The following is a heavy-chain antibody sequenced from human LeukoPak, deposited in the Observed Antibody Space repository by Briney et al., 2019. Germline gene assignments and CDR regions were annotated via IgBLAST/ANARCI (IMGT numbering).Heavy chain of an antibody. CDR3: AKDQYIAAAGTTLTV. CDR1: GFAFNNYA. J-gene: IGHJ4*02. D-gene: IGHD6-13*01. CDR2: ISGSGGST. Sequence: GGSLRHSCAASGFAFNNYAMTWVRQAPGKGLQWVSAISGSGGSTYYADSVKGRFTISRDNSKNTLYLQMNSLRAEDTAVYYCAKDQYIAAAGTTLTVWGQGTLVTVSS. V-gene: IGHV3-23*01.